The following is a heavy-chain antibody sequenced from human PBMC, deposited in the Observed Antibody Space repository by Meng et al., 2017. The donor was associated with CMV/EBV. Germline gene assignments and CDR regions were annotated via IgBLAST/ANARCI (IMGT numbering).Heavy chain of an antibody. V-gene: IGHV2-70*20. CDR2: IDWDDDK. J-gene: IGHJ6*02. Sequence: SGPTLVQPTQTLTLTCTFPGFALSRSGMCVSWVPQPPGKALEWLALIDWDDDKYYSTSLKTRLTISNDTSKNQVVLTMTNIDPVDTATYYCARMWITGTTSGYYYYYGMDVWGQGTTVTVSS. D-gene: IGHD1-7*01. CDR3: ARMWITGTTSGYYYYYGMDV. CDR1: GFALSRSGMC.